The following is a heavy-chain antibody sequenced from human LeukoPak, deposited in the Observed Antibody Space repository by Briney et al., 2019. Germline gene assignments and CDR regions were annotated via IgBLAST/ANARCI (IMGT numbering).Heavy chain of an antibody. CDR1: GGSISCSSYY. J-gene: IGHJ4*02. CDR3: ARGLRGDLDY. D-gene: IGHD2-21*01. Sequence: SSETLSLTCTVSGGSISCSSYYWGWIRQPPGKGLEWIGSIYYSGSTYYNPSLKSRVTMSLDTSKNQFSLKLSSVTAADTAVYYCARGLRGDLDYWGQGTLVTVSS. CDR2: IYYSGST. V-gene: IGHV4-39*07.